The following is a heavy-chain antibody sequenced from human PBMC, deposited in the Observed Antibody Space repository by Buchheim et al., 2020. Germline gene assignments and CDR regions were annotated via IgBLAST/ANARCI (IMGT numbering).Heavy chain of an antibody. J-gene: IGHJ4*02. V-gene: IGHV3-30*18. CDR1: GFTFSGHG. Sequence: VQLLESGGGVVQPGRSLRLSCAASGFTFSGHGMHWVRQAPGKGLEWVAIISSDGSSKHYGDSVKGRFTVSRDNSNNTLYLQMDSLRADDTAVYYCVKEWNLNYFFDYWGQGTL. CDR2: ISSDGSSK. CDR3: VKEWNLNYFFDY. D-gene: IGHD1-1*01.